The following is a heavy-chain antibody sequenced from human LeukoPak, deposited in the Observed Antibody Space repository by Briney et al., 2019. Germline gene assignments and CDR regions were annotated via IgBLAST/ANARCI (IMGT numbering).Heavy chain of an antibody. J-gene: IGHJ6*03. V-gene: IGHV1-69*05. CDR1: GLTLSTYA. Sequence: SVKVSCKASGLTLSTYAISWVRQAPGQGLEWMGGTIPMFGSAHYAQKFQDRVTITTDESTTIAYMELSSLRSEDTAVYYCASSPRIVGRLDYYYYMDVWGKGTTVTVSS. CDR3: ASSPRIVGRLDYYYYMDV. D-gene: IGHD6-6*01. CDR2: TIPMFGSA.